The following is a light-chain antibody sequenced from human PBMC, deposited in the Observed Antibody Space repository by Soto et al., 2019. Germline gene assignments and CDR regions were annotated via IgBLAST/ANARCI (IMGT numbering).Light chain of an antibody. CDR3: QQYYSYSLT. CDR1: QGISSY. V-gene: IGKV1-8*01. J-gene: IGKJ4*01. CDR2: AAS. Sequence: AIRMTQSPSSLSASTGDRVTITCRASQGISSYLAWYQQKPGKAPKLPIYAASTLQSGVPSRFSGSGSGTDFTLTISCLQSEDFATYYCQQYYSYSLTVGGGTKVEIK.